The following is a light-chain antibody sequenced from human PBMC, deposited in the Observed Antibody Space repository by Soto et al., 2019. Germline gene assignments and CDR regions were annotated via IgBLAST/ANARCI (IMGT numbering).Light chain of an antibody. CDR3: GTWDTSLSAVV. J-gene: IGLJ2*01. CDR2: ENN. Sequence: QSVLTQPPSVSAAPGQTVTISCSGSSSNIGSNYVSWYQQLPGTAPQVLIYENNKRPSGIPDRFSGSSSGTSATLGITGLQTGDEADYYCGTWDTSLSAVVFGGGTKVTVL. V-gene: IGLV1-51*02. CDR1: SSNIGSNY.